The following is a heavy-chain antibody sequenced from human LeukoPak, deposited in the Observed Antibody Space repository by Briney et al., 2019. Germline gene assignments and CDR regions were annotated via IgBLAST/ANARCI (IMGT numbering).Heavy chain of an antibody. CDR1: GYTFTSYY. CDR2: INPSGGST. D-gene: IGHD6-19*01. J-gene: IGHJ4*02. Sequence: GVSVKVSCKASGYTFTSYYMHWVRQAPGQGLEWMGIINPSGGSTSYAQKFQGRVTMTRDTSTSTVYMELSSLRSEDTAVYYCAREGVAGPFDYWGQGTLVTVSS. CDR3: AREGVAGPFDY. V-gene: IGHV1-46*01.